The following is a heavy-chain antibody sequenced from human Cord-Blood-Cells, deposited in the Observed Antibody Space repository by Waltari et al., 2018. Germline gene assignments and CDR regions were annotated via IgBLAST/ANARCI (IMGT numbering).Heavy chain of an antibody. D-gene: IGHD1-26*01. Sequence: QVQLQQWGAGLLKPSEHLSLTCAVYGGSFSGYYWSWIRQPPGKGLEWIGEINHSGSTNYNPSLKSRVTISVDTSKNQFSLKLSSVTAADTAVYYCARLPISGSYDYWGQGTLVTVSS. CDR1: GGSFSGYY. V-gene: IGHV4-34*01. J-gene: IGHJ4*02. CDR2: INHSGST. CDR3: ARLPISGSYDY.